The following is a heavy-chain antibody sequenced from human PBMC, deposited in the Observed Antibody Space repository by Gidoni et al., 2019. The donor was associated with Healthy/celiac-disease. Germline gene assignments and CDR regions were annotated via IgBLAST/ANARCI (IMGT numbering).Heavy chain of an antibody. CDR1: GGSLSSDSYY. Sequence: QVQLQESGPGLGKPSQTLSPACTLSGGSLSSDSYYWCWIRQHPGKGLEWIGYIYYSGSTYYNPSLKSRVTISVDTSKNQFSLKLSSVTAADTAVYYCAREEVGATRNWFDPWGQGTLVTVSS. V-gene: IGHV4-31*03. J-gene: IGHJ5*02. CDR2: IYYSGST. CDR3: AREEVGATRNWFDP. D-gene: IGHD1-26*01.